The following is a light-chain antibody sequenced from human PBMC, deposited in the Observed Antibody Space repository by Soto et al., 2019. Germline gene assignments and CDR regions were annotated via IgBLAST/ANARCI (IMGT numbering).Light chain of an antibody. CDR3: LQSIYIPLT. CDR1: LSLLYSDGKTY. V-gene: IGKV2-29*03. CDR2: EGS. Sequence: DVVMTQTPVSLSVTPGQAASISCKSTLSLLYSDGKTYLYWYLQKPGKAPQLLIYEGSRRSSGVPERFSGTGSGTDFTLTISRVEADDVGIYYCLQSIYIPLTFGGGTTVEIK. J-gene: IGKJ4*01.